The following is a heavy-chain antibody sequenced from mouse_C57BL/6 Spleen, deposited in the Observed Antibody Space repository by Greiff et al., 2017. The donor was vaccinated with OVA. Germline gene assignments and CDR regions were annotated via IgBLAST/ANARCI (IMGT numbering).Heavy chain of an antibody. CDR2: IDPSDSYT. V-gene: IGHV1-50*01. Sequence: QVQLQQPGAELVKPGASVKLSCKASGYTFTSYWMQWVKQRPGQGLEWIGEIDPSDSYTNYNQKFKGQATLTVDTSSSTAYMQLSSLTSEDSAVYYCARDYGSSFYFDYWGQGTTLTVSS. CDR3: ARDYGSSFYFDY. D-gene: IGHD1-1*01. CDR1: GYTFTSYW. J-gene: IGHJ2*01.